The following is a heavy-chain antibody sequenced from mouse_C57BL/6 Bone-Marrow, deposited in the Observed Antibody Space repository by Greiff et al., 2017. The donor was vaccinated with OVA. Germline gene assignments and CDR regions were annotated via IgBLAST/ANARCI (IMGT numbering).Heavy chain of an antibody. D-gene: IGHD1-1*01. V-gene: IGHV1-64*01. J-gene: IGHJ2*01. CDR3: ERDYGSSLYYFDY. CDR2: IHPNSGST. Sequence: VQLQQPGAELVKPGASVKLSCKASGYTFPSYWMHWVKQRPGQGLEWIGMIHPNSGSTNYNEKFKSKATLTVDKSSSTAYMQRSSLTSEDSAVYYCERDYGSSLYYFDYWGQGTTLTVSS. CDR1: GYTFPSYW.